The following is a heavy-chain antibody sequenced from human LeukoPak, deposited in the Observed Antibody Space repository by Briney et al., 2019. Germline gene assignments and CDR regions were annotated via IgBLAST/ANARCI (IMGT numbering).Heavy chain of an antibody. V-gene: IGHV3-48*01. J-gene: IGHJ4*02. CDR3: ARGRGSSWYSYAFDY. CDR2: ISSSSSTI. D-gene: IGHD6-13*01. Sequence: GGSLRLSCAASGFTFSSYSMNWVRQAPGKGLEWVSYISSSSSTIYYADSVKGRFTISRDNAKNSLYLQMNSLRAEDTAVYYCARGRGSSWYSYAFDYWGQETLVTVSS. CDR1: GFTFSSYS.